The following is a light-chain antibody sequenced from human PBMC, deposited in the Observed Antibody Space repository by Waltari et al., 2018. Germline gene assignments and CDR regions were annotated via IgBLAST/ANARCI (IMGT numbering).Light chain of an antibody. CDR1: SGSSSNV. CDR2: VNSDGSH. CDR3: QTGGHGTWV. J-gene: IGLJ3*02. V-gene: IGLV4-69*01. Sequence: LVLTQSPSASASLGASVKFTCTLSSGSSSNVITWIQQKPGKGPRCLMKVNSDGSHRKGDDIPARFSASNCGTEYYVTISSLQSEDEADYYCQTGGHGTWVFGGGTKLTVL.